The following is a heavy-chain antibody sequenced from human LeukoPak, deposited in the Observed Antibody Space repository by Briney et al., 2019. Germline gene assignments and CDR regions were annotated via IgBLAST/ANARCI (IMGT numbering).Heavy chain of an antibody. CDR2: INPDSGGT. D-gene: IGHD3-22*01. Sequence: ASVKVSCKASGYTFTGYYMHWVRQAPGQGLEWMGWINPDSGGTNYAQKFQGRVTMTRDTSISTAYMELSRLRSDDTAVYYCARAGDSSGYTPLDYWGQGTLVTVSS. CDR1: GYTFTGYY. CDR3: ARAGDSSGYTPLDY. V-gene: IGHV1-2*02. J-gene: IGHJ4*02.